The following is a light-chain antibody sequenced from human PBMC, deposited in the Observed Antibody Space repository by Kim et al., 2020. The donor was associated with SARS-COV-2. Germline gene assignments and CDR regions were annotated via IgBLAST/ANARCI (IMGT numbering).Light chain of an antibody. J-gene: IGKJ4*01. V-gene: IGKV3-15*01. CDR1: QTVANF. Sequence: VSPGERGTLSCRASQTVANFLAWYQHKPGRAPRLLIHGITNRATDVPARFSGSGSGTEFTLTISSLQAEDYAVYYCQQYNAWPLTFGGGTKVDIK. CDR3: QQYNAWPLT. CDR2: GIT.